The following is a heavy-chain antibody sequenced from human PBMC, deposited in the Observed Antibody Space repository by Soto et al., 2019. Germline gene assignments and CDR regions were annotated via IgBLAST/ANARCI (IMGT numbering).Heavy chain of an antibody. CDR1: GFTFSSYA. J-gene: IGHJ4*02. D-gene: IGHD1-26*01. CDR2: ISDSGGTT. CDR3: GKDLLH. Sequence: GGSLRLSCAASGFTFSSYAMSWVRQAPGKGMEWVSAISDSGGTTYYGNSVKGRFTISRDNSKNTLYLQMNSLRAEDMAVYYCGKDLLHWGQGTLLTVSS. V-gene: IGHV3-23*01.